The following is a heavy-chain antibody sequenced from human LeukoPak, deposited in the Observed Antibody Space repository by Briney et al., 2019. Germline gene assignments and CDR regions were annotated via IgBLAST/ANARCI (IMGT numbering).Heavy chain of an antibody. CDR1: GGSISSYY. Sequence: KASETLSLTCTVSGGSISSYYWSWIRQPPGKGLEWMGFIYYSGSSYYNPSLKSRVTMSVDTSKNQFSLKLSSVTAADTAVYYCARVAGYSSRAALYGMDVWGKGTTVTVSS. CDR3: ARVAGYSSRAALYGMDV. D-gene: IGHD5-18*01. CDR2: IYYSGSS. J-gene: IGHJ6*04. V-gene: IGHV4-59*01.